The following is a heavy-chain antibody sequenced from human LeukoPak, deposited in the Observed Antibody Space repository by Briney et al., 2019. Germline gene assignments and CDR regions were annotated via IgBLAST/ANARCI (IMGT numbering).Heavy chain of an antibody. Sequence: GGSLRLSCAASGFTFSSYSMNWVRQAPGKGLEWVSYISSSSTIYYADSVKGRFTISRDNAKNSLYLQMNSLRAEDTAVYSCARGPTGNDQTWYNWFDPWGQGTLVTVSS. CDR2: ISSSSTI. D-gene: IGHD1-1*01. CDR3: ARGPTGNDQTWYNWFDP. V-gene: IGHV3-48*01. CDR1: GFTFSSYS. J-gene: IGHJ5*02.